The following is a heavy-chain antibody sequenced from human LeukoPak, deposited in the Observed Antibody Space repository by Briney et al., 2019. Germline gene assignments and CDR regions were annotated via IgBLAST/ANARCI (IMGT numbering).Heavy chain of an antibody. D-gene: IGHD5-18*01. CDR3: ARRAGKGYSYGLYNWFDP. Sequence: SETLSLTCTVSGYSISSGYYWGWIRQPPGKGLEWIGSIYHSGSTYYNPSLKSRVTISVDTSKNQFSLKLSSVTAADTAVYYCARRAGKGYSYGLYNWFDPWGQGTLVTVSS. V-gene: IGHV4-38-2*02. CDR2: IYHSGST. CDR1: GYSISSGYY. J-gene: IGHJ5*02.